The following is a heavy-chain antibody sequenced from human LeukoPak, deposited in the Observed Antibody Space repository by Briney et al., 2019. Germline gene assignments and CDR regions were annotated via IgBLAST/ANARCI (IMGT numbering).Heavy chain of an antibody. CDR3: AATRGGSGSYSLYYFDH. V-gene: IGHV3-30*01. CDR2: ISYDGSNK. CDR1: GFTFSSYA. J-gene: IGHJ4*02. Sequence: GRSLRLSCAASGFTFSSYAMHWVRQAPGKGLEWVAVISYDGSNKYYADSVKGRFTISRDNSKNTLYLQMNSLRAEDTAVYYCAATRGGSGSYSLYYFDHWGQGTLVTVSS. D-gene: IGHD3-10*01.